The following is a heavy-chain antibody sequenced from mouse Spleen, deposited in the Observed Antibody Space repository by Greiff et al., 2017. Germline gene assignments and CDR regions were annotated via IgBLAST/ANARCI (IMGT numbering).Heavy chain of an antibody. V-gene: IGHV1-81*01. CDR2: IYPRSGNT. Sequence: QVQLQQSGAELARPGASVKLSCKASGYTFTSYGISWVKQRTGQGLEWIGEIYPRSGNTYYNEKFKGKATLTADKSSSTAYMELRSLTSEDSAVYFCARDWDEGWFAYWGQGTLVTVSA. CDR1: GYTFTSYG. J-gene: IGHJ3*01. D-gene: IGHD4-1*01. CDR3: ARDWDEGWFAY.